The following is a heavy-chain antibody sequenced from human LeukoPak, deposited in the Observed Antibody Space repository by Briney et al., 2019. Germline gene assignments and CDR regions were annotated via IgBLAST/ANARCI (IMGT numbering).Heavy chain of an antibody. CDR2: IYDSGIT. D-gene: IGHD1-7*01. CDR3: ARVRLTGTTPYFDY. CDR1: GGSISSGGYY. Sequence: SQTLSLTCTVSGGSISSGGYYWTWIRQPPGKGLEWIGYIYDSGITNYNPSLKSRVTISVDTSKNQFSLKLSSVTAADTAVYYCARVRLTGTTPYFDYWGQGTLVTVSS. J-gene: IGHJ4*02. V-gene: IGHV4-61*08.